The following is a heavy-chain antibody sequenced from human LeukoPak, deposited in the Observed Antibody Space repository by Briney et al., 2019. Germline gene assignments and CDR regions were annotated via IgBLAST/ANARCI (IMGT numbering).Heavy chain of an antibody. J-gene: IGHJ4*02. CDR1: GFTFSSYG. D-gene: IGHD5-18*01. Sequence: GGSLRLSCAASGFTFSSYGMHWVRQALGKGLEWVAFIRYDGSNKYYADSVKGRFTISRDNSKNTLYLQMNSLRAEDTAVYYCAKARYSYGSYFDYWGQGTLVTVSS. V-gene: IGHV3-30*02. CDR3: AKARYSYGSYFDY. CDR2: IRYDGSNK.